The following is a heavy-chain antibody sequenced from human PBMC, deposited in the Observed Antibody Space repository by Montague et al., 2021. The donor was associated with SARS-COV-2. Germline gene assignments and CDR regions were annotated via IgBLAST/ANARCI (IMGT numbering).Heavy chain of an antibody. CDR3: ASGKYYDFWSGYYSHDYVSGMDV. CDR1: GGSISSYY. Sequence: SETLSLTCTVSGGSISSYYWSWIRQSAGKGLEWIGRIHTSGSTDYNPSLNSRVTVSVDTSKNQFSLKLSSVTAAATAVYYCASGKYYDFWSGYYSHDYVSGMDVWGQGTPVTVSS. J-gene: IGHJ6*02. V-gene: IGHV4-4*07. D-gene: IGHD3-3*01. CDR2: IHTSGST.